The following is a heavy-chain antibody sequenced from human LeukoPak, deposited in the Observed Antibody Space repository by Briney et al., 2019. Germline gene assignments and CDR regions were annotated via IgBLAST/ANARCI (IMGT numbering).Heavy chain of an antibody. CDR1: GFTFSSYA. J-gene: IGHJ4*02. CDR3: ARDADGYED. V-gene: IGHV3-23*01. D-gene: IGHD5-18*01. Sequence: GGSLRLSCAASGFTFSSYAMSWVRQAPGKGLEWVSAISGSGGSTYYADSVKGRFTIPRDNSRNTLYLQMNSLRAEDTAMYYCARDADGYEDWGQGTLVTVSS. CDR2: ISGSGGST.